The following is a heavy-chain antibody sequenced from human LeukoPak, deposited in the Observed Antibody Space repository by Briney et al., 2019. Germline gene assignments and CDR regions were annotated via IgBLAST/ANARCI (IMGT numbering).Heavy chain of an antibody. CDR1: GGTFSSYA. CDR3: ARDAPQYYDSSGYYKDDAFDI. Sequence: ASVKVSCKASGGTFSSYAISWVRQAPGQGLEWMGRIIPILGIANYAQKFQDRVTITADKSTSTAYMELSSLRSEDTAVYYCARDAPQYYDSSGYYKDDAFDIWGQGTMVTVSS. CDR2: IIPILGIA. D-gene: IGHD3-22*01. J-gene: IGHJ3*02. V-gene: IGHV1-69*04.